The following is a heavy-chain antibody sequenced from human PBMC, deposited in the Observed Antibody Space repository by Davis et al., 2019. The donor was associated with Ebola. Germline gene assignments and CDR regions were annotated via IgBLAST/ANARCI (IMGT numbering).Heavy chain of an antibody. Sequence: MPSETLSLTCTVSGGSISSYYWSWIRQPPGKGLEWIGYIYHSGSTYYNPSLKSRVTISVDTSKNQFSLKVNSVTAADTAVYFCARGGAQTYHYGSGSYSFVYYFDYWGQGTLVTVSS. CDR2: IYHSGST. CDR3: ARGGAQTYHYGSGSYSFVYYFDY. D-gene: IGHD3-10*01. V-gene: IGHV4-59*12. J-gene: IGHJ4*02. CDR1: GGSISSYY.